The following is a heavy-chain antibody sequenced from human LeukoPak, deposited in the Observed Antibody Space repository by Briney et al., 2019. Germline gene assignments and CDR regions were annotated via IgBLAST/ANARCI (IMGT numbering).Heavy chain of an antibody. CDR3: ARWRSRVTSPRGNWLDP. D-gene: IGHD3-3*01. V-gene: IGHV4-30-4*08. CDR2: IYYTGSA. J-gene: IGHJ5*02. CDR1: GGSISTGEYH. Sequence: SQTLSLTCNVSGGSISTGEYHWSWIRQPPGKGLEWIGYIYYTGSAYYNPSLKSRLNILLDTSKNQFSLKLSCVTAADTAVYYCARWRSRVTSPRGNWLDPWGQGTLVTVSS.